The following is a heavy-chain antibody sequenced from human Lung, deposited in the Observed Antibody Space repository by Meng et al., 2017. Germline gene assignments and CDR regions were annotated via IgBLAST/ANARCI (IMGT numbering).Heavy chain of an antibody. J-gene: IGHJ4*01. Sequence: VGSGGCLVLPWGSPRLSCVVFGLSMRFFWMHWVRQVPGKGLEWLSRIDENGSSVSYADSVRGRFTISRDDAKNTLFLQMNSLRVEDTAVYYCARGLEEGLGWEMGYWGHGTLVTVSS. V-gene: IGHV3-74*01. CDR1: GLSMRFFW. CDR2: IDENGSSV. CDR3: ARGLEEGLGWEMGY. D-gene: IGHD3-16*01.